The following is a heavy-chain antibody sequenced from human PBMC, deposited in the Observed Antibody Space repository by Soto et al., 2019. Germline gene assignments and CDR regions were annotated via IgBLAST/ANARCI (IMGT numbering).Heavy chain of an antibody. J-gene: IGHJ6*02. CDR3: ARVYCSGGSCYYYYGMDV. D-gene: IGHD2-15*01. CDR1: GGTFSSYA. V-gene: IGHV1-69*06. Sequence: SVKVSCKASGGTFSSYAISWVRQAPGQGLEWMGGIIPIFGTANYAQKFQGRVTITADKSTSTAYMELSSLRSEDTAVYYCARVYCSGGSCYYYYGMDVWGQGTTVTVSS. CDR2: IIPIFGTA.